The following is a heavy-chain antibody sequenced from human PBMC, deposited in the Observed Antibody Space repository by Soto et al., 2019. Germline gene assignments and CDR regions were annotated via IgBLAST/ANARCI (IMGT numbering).Heavy chain of an antibody. J-gene: IGHJ6*03. D-gene: IGHD2-2*01. CDR2: IYHSGST. CDR1: SGSISSSNW. Sequence: QVQLQESGPGLVKPSGTLSLTCAVSSGSISSSNWWSWVRQPPGKGLEWIGEIYHSGSTNYNPSLKRRVTISVDKSKNQFSLKLSSVTAADTAVYYCARDLLGYCSSTSCRGGYYYMDVWGKGTTVTVSS. V-gene: IGHV4-4*02. CDR3: ARDLLGYCSSTSCRGGYYYMDV.